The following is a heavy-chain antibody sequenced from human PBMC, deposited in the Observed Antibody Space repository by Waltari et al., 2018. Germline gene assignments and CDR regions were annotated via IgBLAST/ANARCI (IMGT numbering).Heavy chain of an antibody. J-gene: IGHJ4*02. D-gene: IGHD6-13*01. CDR1: GFTFGDYA. CDR2: IRSKAYGGTT. CDR3: TRGGSSSWYSLDY. Sequence: EVQLVESGGGLVQPGRSPRLSCTASGFTFGDYAMSWVRQAPGKGLEWVGFIRSKAYGGTTEYAASVKGRFTISRDDSKSIAYLQMNSLKTEDTAVYYCTRGGSSSWYSLDYWGQGTLVTVSS. V-gene: IGHV3-49*04.